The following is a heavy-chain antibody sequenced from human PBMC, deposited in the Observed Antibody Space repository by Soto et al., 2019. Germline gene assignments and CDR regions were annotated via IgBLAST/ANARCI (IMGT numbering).Heavy chain of an antibody. CDR3: VRGVIAANCFDY. Sequence: EVQLAESGGGLVQPGGSLRLSCAASGFTFNSYWMHWVRQVPGKGLVWVSRINNDGSTTNYADSVKGRFTTSRDNASNTVYLQMNSLRADDTAVYYCVRGVIAANCFDYWGQGTLVTVSS. J-gene: IGHJ4*02. CDR2: INNDGSTT. CDR1: GFTFNSYW. D-gene: IGHD3-10*01. V-gene: IGHV3-74*01.